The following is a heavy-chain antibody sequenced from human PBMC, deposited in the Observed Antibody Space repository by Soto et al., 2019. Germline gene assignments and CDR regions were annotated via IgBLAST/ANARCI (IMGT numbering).Heavy chain of an antibody. D-gene: IGHD5-18*01. CDR2: IYYSGST. V-gene: IGHV4-59*01. Sequence: QVQLQESGPGLVKPSETLSLTCTVSGGSISSYYWSWIRQPPGKGLEWIGYIYYSGSTNYNPSLKSRVTISVDTPKNQFSLKLTSVTAADTAVYYCARDNGYSYGYNLDHWGQGTLVTVSS. CDR3: ARDNGYSYGYNLDH. CDR1: GGSISSYY. J-gene: IGHJ4*02.